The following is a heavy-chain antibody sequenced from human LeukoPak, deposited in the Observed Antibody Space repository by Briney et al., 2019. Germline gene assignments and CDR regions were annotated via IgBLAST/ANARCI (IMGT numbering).Heavy chain of an antibody. J-gene: IGHJ3*01. D-gene: IGHD3-10*01. Sequence: PGGSLRLSCAASGFTFSSYWMTWVRQAPGKGLEWVANIKLDVSETYYVDSVRGRFTISRDNTKNSLYLQMDSLRAEDTAVYDCARKGNAFDFWGQGTMVTVSS. CDR3: ARKGNAFDF. CDR1: GFTFSSYW. V-gene: IGHV3-7*01. CDR2: IKLDVSET.